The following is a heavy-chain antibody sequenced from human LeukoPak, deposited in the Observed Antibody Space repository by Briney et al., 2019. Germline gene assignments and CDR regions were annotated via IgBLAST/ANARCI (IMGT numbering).Heavy chain of an antibody. CDR2: IYPGGNT. D-gene: IGHD6-6*01. CDR1: GGSISSYY. Sequence: SETLSLTCTVSGGSISSYYWSWIRQPPGKGLEWIGYIYPGGNTNYNPSLKSRVIISVDKSKNQFSLKLSSVTAADTAVYYCARQLGSSAFDYWGQGTLVTVSS. J-gene: IGHJ4*02. CDR3: ARQLGSSAFDY. V-gene: IGHV4-4*09.